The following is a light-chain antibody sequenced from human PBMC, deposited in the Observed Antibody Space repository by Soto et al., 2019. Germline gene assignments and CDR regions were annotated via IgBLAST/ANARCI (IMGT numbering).Light chain of an antibody. CDR1: QSIGTY. Sequence: DIQMTQSPSSLSASVGDRVTITCRASQSIGTYLHWYQQKPGKAPKLLIYAASSLHSGVPSRFSGSGSGTDFTLTISSLQPDDFATYSCQHKETFGQGTQVQSK. V-gene: IGKV1-39*01. CDR3: QHKET. J-gene: IGKJ1*01. CDR2: AAS.